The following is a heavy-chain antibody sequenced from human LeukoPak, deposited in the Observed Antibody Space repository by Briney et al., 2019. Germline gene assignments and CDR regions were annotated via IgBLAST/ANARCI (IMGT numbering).Heavy chain of an antibody. D-gene: IGHD3-10*01. J-gene: IGHJ4*02. Sequence: PSETLSLTCTVSGGSISSYYWSRIRQPAGKGLEWIGRIYTSGSTNYNPSLKSRVTMSVDTSKNQFSLKLSSVTAADTAVYYCARSPPGRFGEWHFDYWGQGTLVTVSS. CDR2: IYTSGST. CDR1: GGSISSYY. CDR3: ARSPPGRFGEWHFDY. V-gene: IGHV4-4*07.